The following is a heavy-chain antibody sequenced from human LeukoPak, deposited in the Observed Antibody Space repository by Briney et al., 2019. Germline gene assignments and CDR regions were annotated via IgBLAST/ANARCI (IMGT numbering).Heavy chain of an antibody. J-gene: IGHJ3*02. CDR3: AKGGWPLDI. Sequence: PSETLSLTCTVSGGSISGSYWSWLRQSPGKGLEWIGYIYYNGNTDYNPSLRSRLTMSVDTSKNQFSLKLTSVTAADTALYYCAKGGWPLDIWGQGTMVTVSS. V-gene: IGHV4-59*03. D-gene: IGHD6-19*01. CDR1: GGSISGSY. CDR2: IYYNGNT.